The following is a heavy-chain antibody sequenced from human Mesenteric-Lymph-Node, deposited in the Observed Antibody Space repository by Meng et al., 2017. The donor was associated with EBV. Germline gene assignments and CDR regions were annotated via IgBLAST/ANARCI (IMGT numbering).Heavy chain of an antibody. CDR2: INHSGSA. J-gene: IGHJ5*02. CDR1: SGSISSSNW. Sequence: QGQLQGSGPGLVKPSGTLSLTCAVSSGSISSSNWWSWVRQPPGKGLEWIGEINHSGSANYNPSLKSRVTISIDTSKNQFSLRLNSVTAADTAVYYCARGVQVAWRFDPWGQGTLVTVSS. V-gene: IGHV4-4*02. D-gene: IGHD2-15*01. CDR3: ARGVQVAWRFDP.